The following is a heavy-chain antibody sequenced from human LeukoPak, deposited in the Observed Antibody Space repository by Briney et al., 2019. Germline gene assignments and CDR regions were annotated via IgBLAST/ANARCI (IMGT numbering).Heavy chain of an antibody. CDR2: IYYSGST. CDR1: GGSISSYY. V-gene: IGHV4-59*01. CDR3: ASSRGTPYYYYYGMDV. D-gene: IGHD1-7*01. Sequence: PSETLSLTCTVSGGSISSYYWGWIRQPPGKGLEWIGYIYYSGSTNYNPSLKSRVTISVDTSKNQFSLKLSSVTAADTAVYYCASSRGTPYYYYYGMDVWGKGTTVTVSS. J-gene: IGHJ6*04.